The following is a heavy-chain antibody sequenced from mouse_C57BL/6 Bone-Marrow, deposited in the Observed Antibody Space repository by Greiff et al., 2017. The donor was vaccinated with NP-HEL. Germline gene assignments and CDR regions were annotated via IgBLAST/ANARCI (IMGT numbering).Heavy chain of an antibody. V-gene: IGHV1-52*01. J-gene: IGHJ3*01. CDR2: IDPSDSET. CDR3: ARWGGLRSAWFAY. CDR1: GYTFTSYW. D-gene: IGHD1-1*01. Sequence: VQLQQPGAELVRPGSSVKLSCKASGYTFTSYWMHWVKQRPIQGLDWIGNIDPSDSETHYNQKFKDKATLTVDKSSSTAYMQLSSLTSEEYAVYYCARWGGLRSAWFAYWGQGTLVTVSA.